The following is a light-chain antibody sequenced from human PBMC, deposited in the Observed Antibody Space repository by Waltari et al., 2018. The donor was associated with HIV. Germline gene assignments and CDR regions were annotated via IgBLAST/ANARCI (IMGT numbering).Light chain of an antibody. CDR2: DVD. CDR3: ASFTGDSTVM. CDR1: DSDFGLYNF. Sequence: GQSTTISCTGGDSDFGLYNFVSWYQQHSGKPPRLILYDVDSRASGVSDRFSGSMSGNTASLTISGLRAEDEAHYYCASFTGDSTVMFGGGTEVTVL. J-gene: IGLJ3*02. V-gene: IGLV2-14*03.